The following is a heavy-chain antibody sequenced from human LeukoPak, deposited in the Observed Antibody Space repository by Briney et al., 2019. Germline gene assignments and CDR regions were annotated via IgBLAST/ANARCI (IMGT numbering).Heavy chain of an antibody. D-gene: IGHD6-19*01. J-gene: IGHJ5*02. CDR1: GYSFTSCY. CDR3: ARGHSLAVAGRQNWFDP. V-gene: IGHV1-46*01. CDR2: FNPTSGST. Sequence: ASVKVSCKASGYSFTSCYMHWVRQAPGQGLEWMGIFNPTSGSTSYAQKFQGRVTETRDTSTSTVHMELSSLRSDDTAVYYCARGHSLAVAGRQNWFDPWGQGTLVTVSS.